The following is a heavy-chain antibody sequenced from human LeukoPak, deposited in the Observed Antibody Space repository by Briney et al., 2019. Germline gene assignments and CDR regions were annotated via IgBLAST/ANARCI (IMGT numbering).Heavy chain of an antibody. CDR3: ARGRDGYKLGALDY. J-gene: IGHJ4*02. CDR2: VYISGST. Sequence: SETLSLTCTVSGGSITSGSYCWSWIRQPAGKGLEWIGRVYISGSTNYNPSLKSRVTISVDTPKNQFSLKLDSVTAADTAVYYCARGRDGYKLGALDYWGQGTLVTVSS. CDR1: GGSITSGSYC. D-gene: IGHD5-24*01. V-gene: IGHV4-61*02.